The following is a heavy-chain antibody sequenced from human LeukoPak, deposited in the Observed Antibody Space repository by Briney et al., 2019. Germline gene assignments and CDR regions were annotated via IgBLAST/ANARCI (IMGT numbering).Heavy chain of an antibody. Sequence: GGSLRLSCVASGLTFGSQWMTWARQAPGKGLEWLANIGGDGTRKFYEDSVKGRFTISRDNAESSLYLQMNNLRVEDTAVYYCARDGGWRLLDYWGRGTQVTVSS. D-gene: IGHD6-25*01. V-gene: IGHV3-7*01. CDR2: IGGDGTRK. J-gene: IGHJ4*02. CDR1: GLTFGSQW. CDR3: ARDGGWRLLDY.